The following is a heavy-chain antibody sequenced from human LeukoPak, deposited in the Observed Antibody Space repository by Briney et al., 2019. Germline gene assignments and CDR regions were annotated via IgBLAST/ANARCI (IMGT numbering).Heavy chain of an antibody. Sequence: ASVKVSCKASGGTFSSYAISWVRQAPGQGLEWMGGIIPIFGTANYAQKFQGRVTITADESTSTAYMELSSLRSEDTAVYYCARAAYYYYGMDVWGQGTTVTVSS. D-gene: IGHD2-15*01. J-gene: IGHJ6*02. CDR3: ARAAYYYYGMDV. CDR2: IIPIFGTA. V-gene: IGHV1-69*13. CDR1: GGTFSSYA.